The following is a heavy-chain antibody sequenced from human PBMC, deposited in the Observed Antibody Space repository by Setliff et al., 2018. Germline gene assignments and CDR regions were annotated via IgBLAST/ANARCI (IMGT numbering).Heavy chain of an antibody. J-gene: IGHJ5*02. CDR1: GGTFSDYY. CDR3: ARGRNVAARLLDT. D-gene: IGHD6-6*01. V-gene: IGHV4-34*01. Sequence: PSETLSLTCAAYGGTFSDYYWTWIRQPPGKGLEWIGEINHRGSTNYNPSLKSRVSISIDTAKDQFSLRMNSVTAADAAIYYCARGRNVAARLLDTWGQGSRVTVSS. CDR2: INHRGST.